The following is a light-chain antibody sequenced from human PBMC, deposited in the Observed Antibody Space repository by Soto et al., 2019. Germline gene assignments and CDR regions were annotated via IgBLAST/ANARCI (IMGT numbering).Light chain of an antibody. V-gene: IGKV3-15*01. J-gene: IGKJ5*01. CDR2: GAS. Sequence: EIVLTQSPGTLSLSPGERATLSCRASQSVSSGYLAWYQQKPGQAPRLLIYGASIRATGVPARFSGTGSETDFTLTISGLQSEDSAVYFCQQYNNWPFSFGQGTRLEIK. CDR3: QQYNNWPFS. CDR1: QSVSSGY.